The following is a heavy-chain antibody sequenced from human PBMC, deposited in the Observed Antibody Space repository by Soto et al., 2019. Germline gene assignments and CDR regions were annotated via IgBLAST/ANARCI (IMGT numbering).Heavy chain of an antibody. D-gene: IGHD3-22*01. CDR1: GGSFSGYY. V-gene: IGHV4-34*01. CDR3: ARPRVGDSSGYYYFYRRDAFDI. Sequence: SETLSLTCAVYGGSFSGYYWSWIRQPPGKGLEWIGEINHSGSTNYNPSLKSRVTISVDTSKNQFSLKLSSVTAADTAVYYCARPRVGDSSGYYYFYRRDAFDIWGQGTMVTVSS. CDR2: INHSGST. J-gene: IGHJ3*02.